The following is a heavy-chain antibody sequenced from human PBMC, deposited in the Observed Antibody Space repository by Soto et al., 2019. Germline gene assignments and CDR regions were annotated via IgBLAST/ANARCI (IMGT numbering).Heavy chain of an antibody. CDR1: GYTFTSYG. V-gene: IGHV1-18*01. CDR3: ARVGEGGKWFGELFADAFDI. J-gene: IGHJ3*02. D-gene: IGHD3-10*01. Sequence: ASVKVSCKASGYTFTSYGISWVRQAPGQGLEWMGWISAYNGNTNYAQKLQGRVTMTTDTSTSTAYMELRSLRSDDTAVYYCARVGEGGKWFGELFADAFDIWGQGTMVTVSS. CDR2: ISAYNGNT.